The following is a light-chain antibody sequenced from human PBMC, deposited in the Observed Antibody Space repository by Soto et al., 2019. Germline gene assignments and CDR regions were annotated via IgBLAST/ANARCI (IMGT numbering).Light chain of an antibody. Sequence: DIQMTQSPSTLSASVGDRVTITCRASQSISNWLAWYQQRPGKAPKLLIYKASSLEGGVPSRFSGSGSGTEFTLTISSLQPDDFATYYCQQSHGIPYTFGQGTKLEIK. CDR3: QQSHGIPYT. CDR2: KAS. V-gene: IGKV1-5*03. CDR1: QSISNW. J-gene: IGKJ2*01.